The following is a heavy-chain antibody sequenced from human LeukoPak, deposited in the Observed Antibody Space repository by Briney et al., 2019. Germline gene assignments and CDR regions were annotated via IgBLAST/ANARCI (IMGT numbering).Heavy chain of an antibody. V-gene: IGHV3-23*01. CDR2: IRGSGGTT. D-gene: IGHD2-15*01. CDR3: ARRLGSCSGGGCYGDAFDI. Sequence: GGSLRLSCAASGFTFSSYAMSWVRQAPGKGLEWVSAIRGSGGTTYYADSVKGRFTISRDNSRNMVYLQMNSLRAEDTAVYYCARRLGSCSGGGCYGDAFDIWGQGTMVTVSS. CDR1: GFTFSSYA. J-gene: IGHJ3*02.